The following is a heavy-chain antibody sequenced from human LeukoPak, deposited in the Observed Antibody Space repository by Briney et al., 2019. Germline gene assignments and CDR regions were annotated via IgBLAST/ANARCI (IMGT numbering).Heavy chain of an antibody. Sequence: SETLSLTCTVSGGSLSSYYWSWIRQPAGKGLEWIGRIYTSGSTNYNPSLKSRVTMSVDTSKNQFSLKLSSVTAADTAVYYCARDYGTTVTTMAESYYYYYMDVWGKGTTVTVSS. CDR3: ARDYGTTVTTMAESYYYYYMDV. D-gene: IGHD4-17*01. J-gene: IGHJ6*03. CDR2: IYTSGST. CDR1: GGSLSSYY. V-gene: IGHV4-4*07.